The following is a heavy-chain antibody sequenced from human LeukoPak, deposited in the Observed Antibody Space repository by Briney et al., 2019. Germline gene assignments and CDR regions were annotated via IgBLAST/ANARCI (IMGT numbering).Heavy chain of an antibody. J-gene: IGHJ4*02. CDR2: MYYSGST. Sequence: SETLSLTCTASGGSISSSSYYWGWIRQPPGKGLEWIGTMYYSGSTYYNPSLKSRVTISVDTSKNQFSLKVSSVTAADTAVYYCARLPSSGWLRYYFDYWGQGTLVTVSS. V-gene: IGHV4-39*01. CDR3: ARLPSSGWLRYYFDY. CDR1: GGSISSSSYY. D-gene: IGHD6-19*01.